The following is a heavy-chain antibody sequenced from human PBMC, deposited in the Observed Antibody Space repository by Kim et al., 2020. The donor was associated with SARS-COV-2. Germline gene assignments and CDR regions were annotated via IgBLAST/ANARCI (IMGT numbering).Heavy chain of an antibody. J-gene: IGHJ4*02. CDR3: AREGDCSGGNCYSSPLDS. Sequence: SETLSLTCTVSGDSIRTRYYWGWIRQPPGKGLEWIGSINYSGATYYNPSLKSRVTIFVDTSKNQFSLKLSSVTAADTAVYYCAREGDCSGGNCYSSPLDSWGQGTLVTVSS. D-gene: IGHD2-15*01. CDR1: GDSIRTRYY. V-gene: IGHV4-38-2*02. CDR2: INYSGAT.